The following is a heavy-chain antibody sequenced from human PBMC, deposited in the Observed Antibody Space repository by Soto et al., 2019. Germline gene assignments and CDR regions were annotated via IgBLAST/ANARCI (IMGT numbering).Heavy chain of an antibody. CDR3: ARQGSNEYYYYGMDV. J-gene: IGHJ6*02. CDR1: GGTFSSYA. V-gene: IGHV1-69*12. D-gene: IGHD3-10*01. CDR2: IIRIFGTP. Sequence: QVQLVQSGAEVKKPGSSVKVSCKASGGTFSSYAINWVRQAPGQGLEWMGGIIRIFGTPDYAQRFQGRVTXXADECKSTAYMELSSLRSEDTAVYYCARQGSNEYYYYGMDVWGQGTTVTVSS.